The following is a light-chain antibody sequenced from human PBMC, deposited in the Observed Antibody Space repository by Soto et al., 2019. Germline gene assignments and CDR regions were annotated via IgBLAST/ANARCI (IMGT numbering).Light chain of an antibody. Sequence: EIVLTQSPAALSLYPGERATLSCRASQSVIRFLSWYQQKPGQTPRLLIYDASNRGTGIPARFSGSGSGTDFTRTISSLEPEDFSVYYCQQRATSPSTFGQGTRLEIK. V-gene: IGKV3-11*01. CDR3: QQRATSPST. CDR2: DAS. J-gene: IGKJ5*01. CDR1: QSVIRF.